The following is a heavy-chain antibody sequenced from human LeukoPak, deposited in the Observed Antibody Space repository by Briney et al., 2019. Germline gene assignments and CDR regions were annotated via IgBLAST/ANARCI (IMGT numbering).Heavy chain of an antibody. J-gene: IGHJ6*03. CDR2: ISYDGSNK. D-gene: IGHD3-3*01. Sequence: PGRSLRLSCAASGFTFSSYGMHWVRQAPGKGLEWVAGISYDGSNKYYADSVKGRFTISRDNSKNTLYLQMNSLRVEDTAVYYCAKAYTIFGEVIFQYHYMDVWGKGTTVTVSS. CDR3: AKAYTIFGEVIFQYHYMDV. V-gene: IGHV3-30*18. CDR1: GFTFSSYG.